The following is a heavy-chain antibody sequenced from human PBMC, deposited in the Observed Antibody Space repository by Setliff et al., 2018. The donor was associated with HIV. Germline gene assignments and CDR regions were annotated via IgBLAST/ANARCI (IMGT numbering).Heavy chain of an antibody. CDR1: GGSFRSAA. V-gene: IGHV1-69*10. CDR2: IILKLGTT. J-gene: IGHJ4*02. Sequence: SVKVSCKPSGGSFRSAAINRVRQAPGQGPEWMGGIILKLGTTNSAQRFRGRVAFTADTSTNTASMELTGLRSDDTAIYYCARMQRDNHYGGPDVSWGQGTLVTVSS. D-gene: IGHD3-10*01. CDR3: ARMQRDNHYGGPDVS.